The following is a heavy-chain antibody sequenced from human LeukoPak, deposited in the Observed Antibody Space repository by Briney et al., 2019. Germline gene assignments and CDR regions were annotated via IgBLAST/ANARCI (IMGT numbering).Heavy chain of an antibody. Sequence: PSETLSLTCTVSGGSISSGDYYWSWIRQPPGKGLEWIGYIYYSGSTYYNPAIKSRVTISVDTSKNQFSLKLSSVTAADTAVYYCARSTISRGSPASGAFDIWGQGTMVTVSS. V-gene: IGHV4-30-4*01. CDR2: IYYSGST. J-gene: IGHJ3*02. D-gene: IGHD3-9*01. CDR3: ARSTISRGSPASGAFDI. CDR1: GGSISSGDYY.